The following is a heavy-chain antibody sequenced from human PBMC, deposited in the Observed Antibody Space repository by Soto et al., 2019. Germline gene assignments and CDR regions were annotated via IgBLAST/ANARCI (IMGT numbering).Heavy chain of an antibody. CDR3: ARRNYDFWSGYYGPENNFDY. Sequence: PGESLKISCKGSGYSFTSYWIGWVRQMPGKGLEWMGIIYPGDSDTRYSPSFQGQVTISADKSISTAYLQWSSLKASDTAMYYCARRNYDFWSGYYGPENNFDYWGQGTLVTVSS. V-gene: IGHV5-51*01. D-gene: IGHD3-3*01. CDR1: GYSFTSYW. J-gene: IGHJ4*02. CDR2: IYPGDSDT.